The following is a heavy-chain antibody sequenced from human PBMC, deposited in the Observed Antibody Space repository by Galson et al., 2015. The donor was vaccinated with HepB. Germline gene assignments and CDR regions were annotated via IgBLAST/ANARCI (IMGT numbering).Heavy chain of an antibody. CDR3: ARVVTAPRNYGMDV. D-gene: IGHD2-2*01. CDR2: ISSSSSNI. V-gene: IGHV3-48*02. CDR1: GFTFSSYS. J-gene: IGHJ6*02. Sequence: SLRLSCAASGFTFSSYSMNWVRQAPGKGLEWVSYISSSSSNIYYADSVKGRFTISRDNAKNSLYLQMNSLRDEDTAVYYCARVVTAPRNYGMDVWGQGTTVIVSS.